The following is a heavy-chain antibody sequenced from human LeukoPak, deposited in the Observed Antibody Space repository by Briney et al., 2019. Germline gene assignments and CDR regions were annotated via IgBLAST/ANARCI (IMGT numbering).Heavy chain of an antibody. Sequence: PSETLSLTCAVYGGSFSGYYWSWIRQPPGKGLEWIGEINLSGSTNYNPSLKSRVTISVDTSKNQFPLKLSSVTAADTALYYCARGSGGYDSSGYYRYYYYMDVWDKGTTVTVSS. D-gene: IGHD3-22*01. CDR1: GGSFSGYY. J-gene: IGHJ6*03. CDR3: ARGSGGYDSSGYYRYYYYMDV. V-gene: IGHV4-34*01. CDR2: INLSGST.